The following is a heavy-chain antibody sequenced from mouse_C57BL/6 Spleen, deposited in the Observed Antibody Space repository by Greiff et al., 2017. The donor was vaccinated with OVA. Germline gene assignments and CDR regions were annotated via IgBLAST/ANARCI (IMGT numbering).Heavy chain of an antibody. V-gene: IGHV5-4*01. D-gene: IGHD2-3*01. CDR1: GFTFSSYA. CDR2: ISAGGSYT. J-gene: IGHJ4*01. Sequence: EVKVVESGGGLVKPGGSLKLSCAASGFTFSSYAMSWVRQSPEKRLEWVATISAGGSYTYYPDNVKGRFTISRDNAKNNLYLQMSHLKSEDTAMYYCARDDGYGAMDYWGQGTSVTVSS. CDR3: ARDDGYGAMDY.